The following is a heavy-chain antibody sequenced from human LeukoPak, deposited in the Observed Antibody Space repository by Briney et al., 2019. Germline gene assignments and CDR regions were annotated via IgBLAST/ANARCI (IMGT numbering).Heavy chain of an antibody. D-gene: IGHD3-10*01. CDR1: GFPFKDYY. CDR2: ISSSSSYT. J-gene: IGHJ5*02. Sequence: GGSLRLSCAASGFPFKDYYMSWLRPAPGKGLEWVSYISSSSSYTNYADSVKGRFTISRDNAKNSLYLQMNSLRAEDTAVYYCAAPTMVRAPWGQGTLVTVSS. V-gene: IGHV3-11*03. CDR3: AAPTMVRAP.